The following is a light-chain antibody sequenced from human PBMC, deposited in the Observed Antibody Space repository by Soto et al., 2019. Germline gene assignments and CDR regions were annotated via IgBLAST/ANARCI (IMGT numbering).Light chain of an antibody. CDR1: QSVSSN. CDR2: GAS. Sequence: EIVMTQSPATLSVSPGERATLSCRASQSVSSNLAWYQQKPGQAPRLLIYGASTRATRIPARFSGSGSGTEFTPTNSSLQSEDFAVYYCQQYNNWPPLTFGGGTKVEIK. CDR3: QQYNNWPPLT. V-gene: IGKV3-15*01. J-gene: IGKJ4*01.